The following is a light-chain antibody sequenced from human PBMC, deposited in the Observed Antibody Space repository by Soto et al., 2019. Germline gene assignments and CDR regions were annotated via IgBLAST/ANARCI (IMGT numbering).Light chain of an antibody. Sequence: IVMGEGRTTQSVGPGERATLYSRAMKSVSSNLAWYQQKPGQAPRLLIYGASTRATGIPARFSGSGSGTEFTLTISSLQSEDFAVYYCQQYNNWPPSTFGQGTKVDIK. CDR2: GAS. V-gene: IGKV3-15*01. CDR3: QQYNNWPPST. CDR1: KSVSSN. J-gene: IGKJ1*01.